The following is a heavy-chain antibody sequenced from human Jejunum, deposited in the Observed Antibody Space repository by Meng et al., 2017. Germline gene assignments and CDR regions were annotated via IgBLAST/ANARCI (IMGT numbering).Heavy chain of an antibody. CDR3: ARVLYSSGWNDY. V-gene: IGHV4-39*07. Sequence: ETLSLTCTVSGGSISTTSYYWGWIRQPPGEGLEWIGHIFYTGSTYYNPSLKSRVTISVDTSKNEFSLNVRSVTAADTAVYYCARVLYSSGWNDYWGQGTLVTVSS. CDR1: GGSISTTSYY. J-gene: IGHJ4*02. CDR2: IFYTGST. D-gene: IGHD6-19*01.